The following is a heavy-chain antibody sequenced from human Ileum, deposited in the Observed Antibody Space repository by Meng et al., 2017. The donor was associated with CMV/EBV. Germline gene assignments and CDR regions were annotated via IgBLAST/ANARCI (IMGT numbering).Heavy chain of an antibody. CDR3: ARVQISAFWSGNYYGMDV. J-gene: IGHJ6*02. D-gene: IGHD3-3*01. CDR2: IKEDGSEK. CDR1: GFTFSNYW. V-gene: IGHV3-7*01. Sequence: GESLKISCGASGFTFSNYWMNWVRQVPGKGLEWVAIIKEDGSEKYYLDSVKGRFTISRDNAKNSLYLQMHSLSAEDTAMYYCARVQISAFWSGNYYGMDVWGQGTTVTVSS.